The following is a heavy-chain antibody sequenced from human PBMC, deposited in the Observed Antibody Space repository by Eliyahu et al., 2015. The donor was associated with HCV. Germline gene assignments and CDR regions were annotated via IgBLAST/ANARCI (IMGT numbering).Heavy chain of an antibody. CDR2: IKSKTDGGTT. CDR1: GFTFSKAW. Sequence: EVQLVESGGGLVKPGGSXRLSGAASGFTFSKAWMGWXRQAPGKGLEWIGRIKSKTDGGTTDYAAPVKGRFTISRDDSKSTLYLQMNSLKTEDTAVYYCTTGAPGGFDYYLDVWGQGTTVTVSS. D-gene: IGHD3-10*01. V-gene: IGHV3-15*01. J-gene: IGHJ6*03. CDR3: TTGAPGGFDYYLDV.